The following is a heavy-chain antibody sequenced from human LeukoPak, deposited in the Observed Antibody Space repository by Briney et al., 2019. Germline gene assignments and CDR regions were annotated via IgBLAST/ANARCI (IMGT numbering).Heavy chain of an antibody. D-gene: IGHD6-19*01. J-gene: IGHJ4*02. Sequence: GGSLRLSCEASGFTFSNYWMGWVRQTPGEGLEWLANIKPDGSDQYYVDSVRGRFTISRDNAENSLYLQMNSLRAEDTAVYYCARALYTTGWYPDYFDFWGQGTLVTVSS. CDR2: IKPDGSDQ. V-gene: IGHV3-7*04. CDR3: ARALYTTGWYPDYFDF. CDR1: GFTFSNYW.